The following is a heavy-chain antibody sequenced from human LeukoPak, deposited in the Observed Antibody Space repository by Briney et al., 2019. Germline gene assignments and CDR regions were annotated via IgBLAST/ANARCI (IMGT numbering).Heavy chain of an antibody. CDR2: ISYDGSNK. D-gene: IGHD3-3*01. Sequence: GRSLRLSCAASGFTFSSYAMHCVRQAPGKGLEWVAVISYDGSNKYYADSVKGRFTISRDNFKNTLYLQMNSLGAEDTAVYYCARDHGNNGYYDFWSGYFKYNWFDPWGQGTLVTVSS. J-gene: IGHJ5*02. V-gene: IGHV3-30-3*01. CDR3: ARDHGNNGYYDFWSGYFKYNWFDP. CDR1: GFTFSSYA.